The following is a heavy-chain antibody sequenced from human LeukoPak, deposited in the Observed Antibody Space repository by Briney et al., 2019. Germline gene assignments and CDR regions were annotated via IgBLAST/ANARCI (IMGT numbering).Heavy chain of an antibody. CDR1: GGTFSSYA. D-gene: IGHD2-15*01. J-gene: IGHJ4*02. V-gene: IGHV1-69*05. CDR3: ATHTISGGSLLHNY. Sequence: ASVKVSCKASGGTFSSYAISWVRQAPGQGLEWMGRIIPIFGTANYAQKFQGRVTITTDESTSTACMELSSLRSEDTAVCYCATHTISGGSLLHNYWGQGTLVTVSS. CDR2: IIPIFGTA.